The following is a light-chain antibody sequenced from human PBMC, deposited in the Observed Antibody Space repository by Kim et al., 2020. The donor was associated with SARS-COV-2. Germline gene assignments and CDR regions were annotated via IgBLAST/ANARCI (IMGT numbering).Light chain of an antibody. J-gene: IGKJ2*01. CDR1: QSISSSY. CDR2: GAS. CDR3: QQFGGSPYT. Sequence: LSPGERATLSCRASQSISSSYLAWYQQKPGQAPRLLIYGASSRATGIPDRFSGSGSGTDFTLTISRLEPEDFAVYYCQQFGGSPYTFGQGTKLEI. V-gene: IGKV3-20*01.